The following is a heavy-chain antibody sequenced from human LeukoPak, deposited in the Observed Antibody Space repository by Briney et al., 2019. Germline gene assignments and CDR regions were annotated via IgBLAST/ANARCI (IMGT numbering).Heavy chain of an antibody. J-gene: IGHJ3*01. Sequence: GGSLRLSCAASGFTFSNAWMNWVRQAPGKGLEWVSRIKSKTDGGTADYTTPVKGRFTISRDDSKNTLYLQMNSLKTEDTAVYYCTTNYYGSGSYSSEAFDVWGQGTMVTVSS. CDR2: IKSKTDGGTA. CDR3: TTNYYGSGSYSSEAFDV. D-gene: IGHD3-10*01. V-gene: IGHV3-15*01. CDR1: GFTFSNAW.